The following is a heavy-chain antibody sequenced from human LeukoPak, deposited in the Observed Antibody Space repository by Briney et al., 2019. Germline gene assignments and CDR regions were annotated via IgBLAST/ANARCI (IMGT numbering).Heavy chain of an antibody. Sequence: GASLRLSCAASGFTFNSYAMRWVRQAPGKGLEWVSAISGSGVTTYYADSVKGRSTISRDNSKNTLYLQMNSLRAEDTAVYYCAKCASLGSLDYWGQGTLVTVSS. V-gene: IGHV3-23*01. CDR2: ISGSGVTT. D-gene: IGHD2-15*01. J-gene: IGHJ4*02. CDR1: GFTFNSYA. CDR3: AKCASLGSLDY.